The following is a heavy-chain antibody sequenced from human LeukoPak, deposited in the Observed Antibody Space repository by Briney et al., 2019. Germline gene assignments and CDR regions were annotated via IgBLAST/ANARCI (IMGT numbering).Heavy chain of an antibody. CDR1: GYTFTSYA. CDR3: ARVGTTRSAYYYMDV. V-gene: IGHV7-4-1*02. Sequence: GASVEVSCKASGYTFTSYAMNWVRQAPGQGLEWMGWINTNTGNPTYAQGFTGRFVFSLDTSVSTAYLQISSLKAEDTAVYYRARVGTTRSAYYYMDVWGKGTTVTVSS. J-gene: IGHJ6*03. CDR2: INTNTGNP. D-gene: IGHD1-26*01.